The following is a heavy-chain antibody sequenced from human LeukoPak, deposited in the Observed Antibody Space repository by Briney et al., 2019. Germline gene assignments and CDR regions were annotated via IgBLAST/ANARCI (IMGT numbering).Heavy chain of an antibody. CDR1: GGSISSSSYY. CDR3: VRGFYSNYEDY. V-gene: IGHV4-39*07. J-gene: IGHJ4*02. CDR2: INHSGST. Sequence: PSETLSLTCTVSGGSISSSSYYWGWIRQPPGKGLEWIGEINHSGSTNYNPSLKSRVTISVDTSKNQFSLKLSSVTAADTAVYYCVRGFYSNYEDYWGQGTLVTVSS. D-gene: IGHD4-4*01.